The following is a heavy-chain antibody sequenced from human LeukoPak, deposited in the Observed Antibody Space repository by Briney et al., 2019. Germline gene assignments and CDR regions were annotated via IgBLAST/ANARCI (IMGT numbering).Heavy chain of an antibody. CDR1: GLAFSDVW. CDR3: AAFSKGF. CDR2: IKSKADGGTT. V-gene: IGHV3-15*01. J-gene: IGHJ4*02. Sequence: KAGESLRLSCAASGLAFSDVWMTWVRQAPGKGLEWVGRIKSKADGGTTDYAAPVKGRFSISGDDSKNTVYLQMDSLEAEDTAVYYCAAFSKGFWGQGTLVTVSS.